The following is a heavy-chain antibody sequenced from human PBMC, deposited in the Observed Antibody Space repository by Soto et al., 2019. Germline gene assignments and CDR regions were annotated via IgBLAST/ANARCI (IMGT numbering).Heavy chain of an antibody. CDR3: ARVDRSSSWYVDY. V-gene: IGHV3-74*01. CDR1: GFTLSTYW. Sequence: EVHLVESGGGLVQPGGSLRLSCAASGFTLSTYWMHWVRQAPGKGLVWVSRINSDGSSTSYANSVKGRFTISRDNSKNTLYLQMHSLRAEDTAVYYCARVDRSSSWYVDYWGQGTLVTVAS. J-gene: IGHJ4*02. CDR2: INSDGSST. D-gene: IGHD6-13*01.